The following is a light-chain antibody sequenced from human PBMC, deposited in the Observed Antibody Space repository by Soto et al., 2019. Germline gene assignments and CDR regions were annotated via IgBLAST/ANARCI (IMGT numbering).Light chain of an antibody. CDR1: SSDVGGYNY. Sequence: QSALTQPASVSGSPGQSITISCTGTSSDVGGYNYVSWYQQHPGKAPKLMIYEVSNRPSGVSNRFSGSKSGNTASLTISGLHAEDEADYYCNSYTSSSTYVFGAGTKLTVL. CDR3: NSYTSSSTYV. V-gene: IGLV2-14*01. CDR2: EVS. J-gene: IGLJ1*01.